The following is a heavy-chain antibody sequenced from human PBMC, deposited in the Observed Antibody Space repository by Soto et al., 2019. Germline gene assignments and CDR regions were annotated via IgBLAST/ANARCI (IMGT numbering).Heavy chain of an antibody. CDR3: ARHDWNGVDY. CDR2: IYYSGST. D-gene: IGHD1-1*01. J-gene: IGHJ4*02. V-gene: IGHV4-39*01. Sequence: QMQLQESGPGLVKPSETLSLTCTVSGGSISRNSYYWGWIRQPPGKGLEWIGSIYYSGSTYYNPSLKSRVTISVDTPKNHFSLKLSSVTAADTAVYYCARHDWNGVDYWGQGTLVTVSS. CDR1: GGSISRNSYY.